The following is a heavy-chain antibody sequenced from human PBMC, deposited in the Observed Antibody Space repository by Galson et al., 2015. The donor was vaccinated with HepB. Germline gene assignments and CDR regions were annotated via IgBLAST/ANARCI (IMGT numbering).Heavy chain of an antibody. CDR2: ISSGGTNI. V-gene: IGHV3-11*01. D-gene: IGHD2-2*01. CDR3: AREEVIVVAAATHGNYYYMDV. Sequence: SLRLSCAASGFSIIDYHMSWIRQAPGTGLEWISYISSGGTNIHFADSVKGRFTISRDNAKNSLYLQLNGLRGEDTAIYFCAREEVIVVAAATHGNYYYMDVRGKGTTVTVSS. J-gene: IGHJ6*03. CDR1: GFSIIDYH.